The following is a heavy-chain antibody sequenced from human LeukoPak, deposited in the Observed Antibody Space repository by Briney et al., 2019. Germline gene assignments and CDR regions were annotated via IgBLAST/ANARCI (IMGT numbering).Heavy chain of an antibody. CDR3: ARVGGAPLGAFDI. CDR2: IYYSGST. V-gene: IGHV4-59*08. D-gene: IGHD3-16*01. CDR1: GGSISSYY. J-gene: IGHJ3*02. Sequence: SETLSLTCTVSGGSISSYYWSWLRQPPGKGLEWIGYIYYSGSTNYNPSLKSRVTISVDTSKNQFSLKLSSVTAADTAVYYCARVGGAPLGAFDIWGQGTMVTVSS.